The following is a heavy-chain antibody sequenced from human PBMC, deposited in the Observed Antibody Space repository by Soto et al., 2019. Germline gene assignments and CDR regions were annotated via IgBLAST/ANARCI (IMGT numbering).Heavy chain of an antibody. Sequence: PSETLSLTCTVSGASISSNYYYWGWIRQPPGKGLEWIGSIYYSGSTYYNPSLKSRITINPDTSKNQFSLQLNSVTPEDTAVYYCARDLTVLVPAAIDPSYYYYGMDVWGQGTTVTVSS. CDR2: IYYSGST. CDR3: ARDLTVLVPAAIDPSYYYYGMDV. D-gene: IGHD2-2*01. CDR1: GASISSNYYY. V-gene: IGHV4-39*02. J-gene: IGHJ6*02.